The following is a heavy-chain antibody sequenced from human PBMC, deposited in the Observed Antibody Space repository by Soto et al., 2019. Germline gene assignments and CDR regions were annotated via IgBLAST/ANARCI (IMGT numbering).Heavy chain of an antibody. CDR2: MNAKSGDT. D-gene: IGHD3-16*01. J-gene: IGHJ6*02. Sequence: ASVKVSCKAPGYTFSDFDINWLRQASGQGPEWMGWMNAKSGDTFFPQRFQGKFNMTWDTSLSTAYMEVGSLTSDDTAIYYCARGNPFNYAGFGVRGQGTTVTVSS. V-gene: IGHV1-8*01. CDR3: ARGNPFNYAGFGV. CDR1: GYTFSDFD.